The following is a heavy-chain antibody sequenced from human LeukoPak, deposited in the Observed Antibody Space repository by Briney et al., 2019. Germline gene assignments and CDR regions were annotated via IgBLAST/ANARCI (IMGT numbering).Heavy chain of an antibody. CDR3: ARGLTTVVLDAFDI. D-gene: IGHD4-23*01. CDR1: GGSISSYY. J-gene: IGHJ3*02. CDR2: IYYSGST. Sequence: SETLSLTCTVSGGSISSYYWSWIRQPPGKGLEWIGYIYYSGSTNYNPSLESRVTISVDTSKNQFSLKLSSVTAADTAVYYCARGLTTVVLDAFDIWGQGTMVTVSS. V-gene: IGHV4-59*01.